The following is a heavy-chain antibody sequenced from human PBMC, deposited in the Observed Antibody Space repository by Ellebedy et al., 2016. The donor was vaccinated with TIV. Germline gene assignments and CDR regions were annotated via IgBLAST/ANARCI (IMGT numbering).Heavy chain of an antibody. D-gene: IGHD3-9*01. J-gene: IGHJ5*02. Sequence: GGSLRLSCKGSGYSFTSYWIGWVRQMPGKGLEWMGIIYPGDSDTRYSPSFQGQVTISADKSISTAYLQWSSLKASDTAMYYCARRDVRYFDRDLRVNNWFDPWGQGTLVTVSS. CDR1: GYSFTSYW. V-gene: IGHV5-51*01. CDR2: IYPGDSDT. CDR3: ARRDVRYFDRDLRVNNWFDP.